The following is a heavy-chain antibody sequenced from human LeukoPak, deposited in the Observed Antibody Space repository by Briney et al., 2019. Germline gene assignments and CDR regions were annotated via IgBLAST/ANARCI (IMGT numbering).Heavy chain of an antibody. CDR1: GFSVSNNY. Sequence: PGGSLRLSCAASGFSVSNNYMSWARQAPGKGLEWVSSISSSSSYIYYADSVKGRFTISRDNAKNSLYLQMNSLRAEDTAVYYCAKLRNGMDVRGQGTTVTVSS. J-gene: IGHJ6*02. CDR2: ISSSSSYI. V-gene: IGHV3-21*01. D-gene: IGHD3-3*01. CDR3: AKLRNGMDV.